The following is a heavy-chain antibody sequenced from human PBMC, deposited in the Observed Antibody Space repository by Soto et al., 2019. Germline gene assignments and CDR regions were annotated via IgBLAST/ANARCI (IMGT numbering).Heavy chain of an antibody. D-gene: IGHD3-22*01. CDR1: GFTFSSYS. Sequence: GGSLRLSCAASGFTFSSYSMNWVRQAPGKGLEWVSSISSSSSYIYYADSVKGRFTISRDNAKNSLYLQMNSLRAEDTAVYYCARDLSYYDSSGYYTHLPDYWGQGTLVTVSS. CDR2: ISSSSSYI. V-gene: IGHV3-21*01. J-gene: IGHJ4*02. CDR3: ARDLSYYDSSGYYTHLPDY.